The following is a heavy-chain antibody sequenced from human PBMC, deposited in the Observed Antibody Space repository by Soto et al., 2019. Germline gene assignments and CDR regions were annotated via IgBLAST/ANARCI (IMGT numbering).Heavy chain of an antibody. CDR2: ISAYNGNT. CDR1: GYTFTSYG. V-gene: IGHV1-18*01. J-gene: IGHJ4*02. D-gene: IGHD3-10*01. CDR3: ARTGVYYGSGSYYMTNYFDY. Sequence: ASVKVSCKASGYTFTSYGISWVRPAPGQGLEWMGWISAYNGNTNYAQKLQGRVTMTTDTSTSTAYMELRSLRSDDTAVYYCARTGVYYGSGSYYMTNYFDYWGQGTLVTVSS.